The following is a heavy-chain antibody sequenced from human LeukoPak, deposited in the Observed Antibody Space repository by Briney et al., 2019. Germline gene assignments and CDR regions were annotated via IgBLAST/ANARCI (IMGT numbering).Heavy chain of an antibody. V-gene: IGHV4-61*02. CDR2: IYTSGST. D-gene: IGHD6-13*01. CDR3: ARASYIVAAGTIDY. J-gene: IGHJ4*02. CDR1: GDSIGSGRYY. Sequence: KTSETLSLTCTVSGDSIGSGRYYWSWIRQPAGKGLEWIGRIYTSGSTNYNPSLKSRVTMSVDTSKNQFSLKLSSVTAADTAVYYCARASYIVAAGTIDYWGQGTLVTVSS.